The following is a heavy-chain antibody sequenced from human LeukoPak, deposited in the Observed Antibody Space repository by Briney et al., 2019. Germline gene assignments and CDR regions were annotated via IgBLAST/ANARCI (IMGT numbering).Heavy chain of an antibody. Sequence: GGSLRLSCAASGFTFSSYNMNWVRQAPGKGLEWVSSISGSSSYIYYADSVKGRFTISRDNAKNSLYLQMNSLRAEDTAVYYCARDLCSGGSCYDFDYWGQGTLVTVSS. D-gene: IGHD2-15*01. V-gene: IGHV3-21*01. J-gene: IGHJ4*02. CDR1: GFTFSSYN. CDR3: ARDLCSGGSCYDFDY. CDR2: ISGSSSYI.